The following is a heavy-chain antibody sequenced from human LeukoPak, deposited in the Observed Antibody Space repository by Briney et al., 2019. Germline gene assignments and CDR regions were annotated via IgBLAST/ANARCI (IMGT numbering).Heavy chain of an antibody. CDR1: GGSISRYC. Sequence: SETLSLTCTVSGGSISRYCWSWIRQPPGKGLEWIGYIYTRGSTNYNPSLKSRVTISVDTSKNQFSLKLNSVTAADTAVYYCARHGGIAAAYYFDYWGQGTLVTVSS. CDR3: ARHGGIAAAYYFDY. V-gene: IGHV4-4*09. CDR2: IYTRGST. J-gene: IGHJ4*02. D-gene: IGHD6-13*01.